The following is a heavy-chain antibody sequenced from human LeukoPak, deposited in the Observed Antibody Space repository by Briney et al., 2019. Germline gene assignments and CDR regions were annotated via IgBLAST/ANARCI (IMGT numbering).Heavy chain of an antibody. Sequence: PSETLSLTCAVPGGSVSSGGYYWSWIRQPPGKGLEWIGYISDSGTTYYNPSLKSRVTISVDTSKNQFSLNLSSGTAADTAVYYCARFAEGSVADYWGQGTLVTVSS. J-gene: IGHJ4*02. CDR3: ARFAEGSVADY. V-gene: IGHV4-61*08. CDR1: GGSVSSGGYY. D-gene: IGHD6-19*01. CDR2: ISDSGTT.